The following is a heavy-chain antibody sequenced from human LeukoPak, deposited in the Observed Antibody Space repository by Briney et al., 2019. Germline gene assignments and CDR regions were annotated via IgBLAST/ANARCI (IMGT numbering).Heavy chain of an antibody. CDR3: ARDRDSSGYYYDY. Sequence: GRSLRLSCAASGFTFSSYAMHWVRRAPGKGLEWVALISYDGTNKYYADSVKGRFTISRDNSKNTLYLQMNSLRAEDTAVYYCARDRDSSGYYYDYWGQGTLVTVSS. V-gene: IGHV3-30-3*01. D-gene: IGHD3-22*01. J-gene: IGHJ4*02. CDR1: GFTFSSYA. CDR2: ISYDGTNK.